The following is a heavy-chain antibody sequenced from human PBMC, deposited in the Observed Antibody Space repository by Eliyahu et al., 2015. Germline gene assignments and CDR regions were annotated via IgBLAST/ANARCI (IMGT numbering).Heavy chain of an antibody. V-gene: IGHV1-69*01. Sequence: QVQLVQSGAEVKKPRSSVKVSXKASGGTFNTSAFSWVRQAPGQGLEWMGGVIPLFATANYAQKFQGRVTITADESTTTAYMELSSLRSDDTALYYCARSDLYCSGGRCYSWDKYYYFDYWGQGTLVTVSS. J-gene: IGHJ4*02. D-gene: IGHD2-15*01. CDR3: ARSDLYCSGGRCYSWDKYYYFDY. CDR1: GGTFNTSA. CDR2: VIPLFATA.